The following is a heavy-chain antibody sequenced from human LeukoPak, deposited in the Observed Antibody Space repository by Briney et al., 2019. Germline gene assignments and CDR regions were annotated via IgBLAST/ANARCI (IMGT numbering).Heavy chain of an antibody. CDR3: ARGHIVVVAATDAFDI. CDR2: IKQDGSEK. D-gene: IGHD2-21*02. V-gene: IGHV3-7*01. J-gene: IGHJ3*02. CDR1: GFTFSSYW. Sequence: GGPLRLSCAASGFTFSSYWMGWVRQAPGKGLEWVANIKQDGSEKHYVDSVKDRFTISRDNAKNSLYLQMNSLRAEDTAVYYCARGHIVVVAATDAFDIWGQGTMVTVSS.